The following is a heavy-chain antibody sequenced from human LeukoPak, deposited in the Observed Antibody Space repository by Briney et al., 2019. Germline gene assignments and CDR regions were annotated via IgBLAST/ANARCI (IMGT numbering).Heavy chain of an antibody. CDR3: ARVCDFWSGYYEDYYYYMDV. J-gene: IGHJ6*03. V-gene: IGHV3-20*04. CDR1: GFTFDDYG. D-gene: IGHD3-3*01. CDR2: INWSGGST. Sequence: GGSLRLSCAASGFTFDDYGMSWVRQAPGKGLEWVSGINWSGGSTGYADSVKGRFTISRDNAKNSLYLQMNSLRAEDTALYYCARVCDFWSGYYEDYYYYMDVWGKGTTVTVSS.